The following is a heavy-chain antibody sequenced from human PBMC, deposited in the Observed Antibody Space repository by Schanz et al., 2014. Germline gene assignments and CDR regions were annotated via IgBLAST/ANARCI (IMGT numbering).Heavy chain of an antibody. CDR3: TKGRTFGR. CDR2: VNPGGGST. D-gene: IGHD3-16*01. J-gene: IGHJ4*02. V-gene: IGHV1-46*01. Sequence: QVQLVQSGAEVKKPGASVKVSCKASGYTFTSYYMHWVRQAPGQGLEWMGIVNPGGGSTSYAQKFQGRVTMTRDTSTSTVYMELSSLRSGDTAVYYCTKGRTFGRWGQGTLVTVSS. CDR1: GYTFTSYY.